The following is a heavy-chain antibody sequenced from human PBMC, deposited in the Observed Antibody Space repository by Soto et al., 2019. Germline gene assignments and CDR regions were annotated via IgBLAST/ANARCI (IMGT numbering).Heavy chain of an antibody. Sequence: QVQLVESGGGVVQPGRCLRLSCAASGFTFSSYAMHWVRQAPGKGLEWVAVISYDGSNKYYADSVKGRFTISRDNSKNTLYLQMNSLRAEDTAVYYCARGQGYCSGGSCKRGGPSFDYWGQGTLVTVSS. V-gene: IGHV3-30-3*01. CDR3: ARGQGYCSGGSCKRGGPSFDY. D-gene: IGHD2-15*01. CDR2: ISYDGSNK. CDR1: GFTFSSYA. J-gene: IGHJ4*02.